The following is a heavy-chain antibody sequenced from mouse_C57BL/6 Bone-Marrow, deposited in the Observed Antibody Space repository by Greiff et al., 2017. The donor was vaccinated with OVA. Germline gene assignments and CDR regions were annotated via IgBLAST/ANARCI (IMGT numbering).Heavy chain of an antibody. CDR2: ISTFAYSI. CDR1: GFTFSDYG. Sequence: EVKVEESGGGLVQPGGSLKLSCAASGFTFSDYGMAWVRQAPRKGLEWVAFISTFAYSIYYADTVTGRFTFPRENAKNTLYLEMSSLRSGDTAMYYCARRGYCSSPYWYFDVWGTGTTVTVSS. D-gene: IGHD1-1*01. V-gene: IGHV5-15*04. CDR3: ARRGYCSSPYWYFDV. J-gene: IGHJ1*03.